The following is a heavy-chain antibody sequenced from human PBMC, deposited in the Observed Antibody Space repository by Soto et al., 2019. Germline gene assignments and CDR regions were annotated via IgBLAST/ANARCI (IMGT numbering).Heavy chain of an antibody. V-gene: IGHV3-21*01. D-gene: IGHD5-18*01. CDR3: ARDRGYSYGGHYGMDV. CDR1: GFAFSSYS. Sequence: GGSLRLSCAASGFAFSSYSINWFRHAPFKGLEWVSSISSSSSYIYYADSVKGRFTISRDNAKNSLYLQMNSLRAEDTAVYYCARDRGYSYGGHYGMDVWGQGTTVTVSS. CDR2: ISSSSSYI. J-gene: IGHJ6*02.